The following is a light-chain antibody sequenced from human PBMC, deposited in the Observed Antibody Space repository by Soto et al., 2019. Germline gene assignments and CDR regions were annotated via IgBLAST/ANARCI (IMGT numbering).Light chain of an antibody. Sequence: QSALTQPASVSGSPGQSITISCTGPSSDVGSYNLVSWFQQHPGKAPKLFIYEVNRRPSGVSDRLSGSKSANTASLTISGLQAEDEADYYCFSYAGAGTFVFGTGTKVTVL. J-gene: IGLJ1*01. CDR3: FSYAGAGTFV. V-gene: IGLV2-23*02. CDR1: SSDVGSYNL. CDR2: EVN.